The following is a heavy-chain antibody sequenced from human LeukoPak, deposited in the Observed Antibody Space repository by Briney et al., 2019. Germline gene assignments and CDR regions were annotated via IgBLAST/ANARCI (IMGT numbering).Heavy chain of an antibody. CDR2: IYYSGST. Sequence: SETLSLTCTVSGGSISSYYWSWIRQPPGKGLEWIGYIYYSGSTNYNPSLKSRVTISVDTSKNQFSLKLSSVTAADTAVYYCARGYRTFDYCGQGTLVTVSS. D-gene: IGHD5-12*01. J-gene: IGHJ4*02. V-gene: IGHV4-59*01. CDR3: ARGYRTFDY. CDR1: GGSISSYY.